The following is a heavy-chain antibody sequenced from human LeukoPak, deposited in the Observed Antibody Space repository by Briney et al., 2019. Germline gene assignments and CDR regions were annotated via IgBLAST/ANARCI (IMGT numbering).Heavy chain of an antibody. J-gene: IGHJ6*03. CDR2: MNPNSGNT. CDR3: AGKRGYSYGPTTRYYYYMDV. Sequence: ASVKVSCKASGYTFTSYDINWVRQATGQGLEWMGWMNPNSGNTGHAQKFQGRVTITRNTSISTAYMELSSLRSEDTAVYYCAGKRGYSYGPTTRYYYYMDVWGKGTTVTISS. D-gene: IGHD5-18*01. V-gene: IGHV1-8*03. CDR1: GYTFTSYD.